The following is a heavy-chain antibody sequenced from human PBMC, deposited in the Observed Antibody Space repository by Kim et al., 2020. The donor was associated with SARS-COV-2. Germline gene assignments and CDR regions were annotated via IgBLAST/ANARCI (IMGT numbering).Heavy chain of an antibody. V-gene: IGHV3-30*04. D-gene: IGHD6-19*01. CDR2: ISYDGSNK. Sequence: GGSLRLSCAASGFTFSSYAMHWVRQAPGKGLEWVAVISYDGSNKYYADSVKGRFTISRDNSKNTLYLQMNSLRAEDTAVYYCARVPPSPRRSGWYRQHSYGMDVWGQGTTVTVSS. J-gene: IGHJ6*02. CDR1: GFTFSSYA. CDR3: ARVPPSPRRSGWYRQHSYGMDV.